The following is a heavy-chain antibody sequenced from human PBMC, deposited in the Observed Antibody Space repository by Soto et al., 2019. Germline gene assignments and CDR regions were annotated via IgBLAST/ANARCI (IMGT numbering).Heavy chain of an antibody. Sequence: QVQLQESGPGLVRPWETLSLTCSVSGDSVSSGDYYWSWIRQPPGKGLEWIGHVYFSGSTNYIPSLKSRLTRSVDTAKNQFSLKLNSVTAADTAVYYCARIPVDTYMIYWSDPWGQGTQVTVSS. CDR3: ARIPVDTYMIYWSDP. V-gene: IGHV4-61*08. CDR2: VYFSGST. D-gene: IGHD3-16*01. CDR1: GDSVSSGDYY. J-gene: IGHJ5*02.